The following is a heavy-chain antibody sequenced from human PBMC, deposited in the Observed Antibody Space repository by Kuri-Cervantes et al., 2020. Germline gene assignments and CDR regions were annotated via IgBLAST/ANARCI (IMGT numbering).Heavy chain of an antibody. CDR1: GYTFTSYG. CDR2: ISAYNGNT. V-gene: IGHV1-18*01. Sequence: PSVKVSCKASGYTFTSYGISWVRQAPGQGLEWMGWISAYNGNTNYAQKLQGRVTMTTDTSTSTAYMELRSLRSDDTAVYYCARGRYYYDSSGYYSPFDYWGQGTLVTVSS. D-gene: IGHD3-22*01. CDR3: ARGRYYYDSSGYYSPFDY. J-gene: IGHJ4*02.